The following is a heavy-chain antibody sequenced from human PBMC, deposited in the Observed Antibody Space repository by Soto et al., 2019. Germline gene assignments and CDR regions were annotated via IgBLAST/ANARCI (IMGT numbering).Heavy chain of an antibody. CDR2: IYDSGST. Sequence: TLSLTCTVCGGSISSYYWSWIRQPPGKGLEWIGYIYDSGSTKYNPSLKSRVTISVDTSKNQFSLKLSSVTAADTAVYYCARPHRSGDYYPFDYWGQGSLVTVSS. CDR3: ARPHRSGDYYPFDY. D-gene: IGHD4-17*01. CDR1: GGSISSYY. V-gene: IGHV4-59*01. J-gene: IGHJ4*02.